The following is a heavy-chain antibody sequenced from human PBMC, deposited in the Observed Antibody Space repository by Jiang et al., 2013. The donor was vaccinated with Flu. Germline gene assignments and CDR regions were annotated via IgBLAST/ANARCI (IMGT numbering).Heavy chain of an antibody. D-gene: IGHD1-26*01. CDR3: AKDLNKSYFAFDI. CDR1: GLSFSNYG. Sequence: GVVQPGGSLRLSCAASGLSFSNYGMHWVRQAPGKKLEWVAFIRYDGSDKYYADSVKGRFTISRDNSKNTPYLQMNSLRVEDTAMYYCAKDLNKSYFAFDIWGQGTMVTVSS. CDR2: IRYDGSDK. J-gene: IGHJ3*02. V-gene: IGHV3-30*02.